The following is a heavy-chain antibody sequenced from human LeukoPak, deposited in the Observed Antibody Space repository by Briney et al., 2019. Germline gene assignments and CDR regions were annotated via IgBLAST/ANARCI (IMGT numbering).Heavy chain of an antibody. CDR1: GFTFSSYA. Sequence: GGSLRLSCAASGFTFSSYAMSWARQAPGKGLEWVSGISGSGGGTYYADSVKGRFTISRDNSKNTLYLQMNSLRAEDTAVYYCAKSFGYSRSWFDYWGQGTPVTVSS. D-gene: IGHD6-13*01. V-gene: IGHV3-23*01. CDR3: AKSFGYSRSWFDY. CDR2: ISGSGGGT. J-gene: IGHJ4*02.